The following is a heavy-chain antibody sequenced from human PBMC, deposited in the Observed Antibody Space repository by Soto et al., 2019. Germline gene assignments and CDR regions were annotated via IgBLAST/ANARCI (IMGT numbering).Heavy chain of an antibody. V-gene: IGHV3-23*01. D-gene: IGHD2-2*01. Sequence: GGSLRLSCAASGFTFSSYAMSWVRQAPGKGLEWVSAISGSGGSTYYADSVKGRFTISRDNSKNTLYLQMNSLRAEDTAVYYCAKAGVGPAAPYYYCYYMDVWGKGTTVTVSS. CDR2: ISGSGGST. CDR1: GFTFSSYA. CDR3: AKAGVGPAAPYYYCYYMDV. J-gene: IGHJ6*03.